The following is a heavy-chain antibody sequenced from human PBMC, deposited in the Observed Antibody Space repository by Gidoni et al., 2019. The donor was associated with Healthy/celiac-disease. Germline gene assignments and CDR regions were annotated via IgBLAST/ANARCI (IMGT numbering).Heavy chain of an antibody. Sequence: QVQLVESGGGVVQPGRSLRLSCAASGFTFSSYAMHWVRQAPGKGLECVAVISDDGSNEYYADSVKGRFTISRDKSKNTLYLQMNSLRAEDTAVYYCAWLYYYDSSGNTWGQGTLVTVSS. D-gene: IGHD3-22*01. V-gene: IGHV3-30*01. CDR3: AWLYYYDSSGNT. CDR2: ISDDGSNE. CDR1: GFTFSSYA. J-gene: IGHJ5*02.